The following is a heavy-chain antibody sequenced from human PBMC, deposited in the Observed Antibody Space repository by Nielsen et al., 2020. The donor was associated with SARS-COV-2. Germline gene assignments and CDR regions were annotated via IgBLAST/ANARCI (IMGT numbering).Heavy chain of an antibody. D-gene: IGHD6-19*01. V-gene: IGHV7-4-1*02. CDR3: AREWAGTYWYFDL. CDR1: GYTFTTYA. Sequence: ASVKVSCKASGYTFTTYAINWVRQAPGQGLEWMGWINTNTGNPTYAQGFTGRFVFSLDTSVSTAYLQISSLKAEDTAVYYCAREWAGTYWYFDLWGRGTLVTVSS. CDR2: INTNTGNP. J-gene: IGHJ2*01.